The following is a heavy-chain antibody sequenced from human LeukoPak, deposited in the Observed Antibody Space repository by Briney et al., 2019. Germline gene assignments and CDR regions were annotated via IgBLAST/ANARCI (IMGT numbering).Heavy chain of an antibody. CDR2: VKQDGSEE. CDR3: ARDPVHSSGWFAVSYYYMDV. J-gene: IGHJ6*03. V-gene: IGHV3-7*01. Sequence: GGSLRLSCAASGFTFSRHWMSWVRQAPGKGLEWVANVKQDGSEEFYVGSVKGRFTISRDNAKNSLYLQMNSLRAEDTAVYYCARDPVHSSGWFAVSYYYMDVWGKGTTVTVS. CDR1: GFTFSRHW. D-gene: IGHD6-19*01.